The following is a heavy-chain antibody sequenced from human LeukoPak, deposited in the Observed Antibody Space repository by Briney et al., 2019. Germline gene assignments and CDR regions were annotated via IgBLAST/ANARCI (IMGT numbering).Heavy chain of an antibody. CDR2: IFYSGST. D-gene: IGHD6-19*01. Sequence: PSETLSLTCTVSGDSIGDYYWSWSRQPPGKGLDWMGYIFYSGSTNYNPSLKSRVTMSVASSKSQFSLKLSSVTAADTAIYYCARYNSGWSYFDYWGQGTLVTVSS. V-gene: IGHV4-59*13. J-gene: IGHJ4*02. CDR1: GDSIGDYY. CDR3: ARYNSGWSYFDY.